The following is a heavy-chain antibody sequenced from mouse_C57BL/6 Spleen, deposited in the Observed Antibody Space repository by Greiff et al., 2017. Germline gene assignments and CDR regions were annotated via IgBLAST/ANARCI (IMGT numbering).Heavy chain of an antibody. V-gene: IGHV1-81*01. J-gene: IGHJ2*01. D-gene: IGHD2-1*01. CDR2: IYPRSGNT. CDR1: GYTFTSYG. Sequence: VKLMESGAELARPGASVKLSCKASGYTFTSYGISWVKQRTGQGLEWIGEIYPRSGNTYYNEKFKGKATLTADKSSSTAYMELRSLTSEDSAVYFCARLGDYGNYNYWGQGTTLTVSS. CDR3: ARLGDYGNYNY.